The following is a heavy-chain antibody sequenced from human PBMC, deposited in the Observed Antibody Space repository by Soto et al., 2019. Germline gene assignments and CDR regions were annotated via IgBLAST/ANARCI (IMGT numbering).Heavy chain of an antibody. CDR3: AKEGAHPVGSSIAAAGTIDY. CDR2: ISGSGGST. CDR1: GFTFSSYA. J-gene: IGHJ4*02. Sequence: GSLRLSCAASGFTFSSYAMSWVRQAPGKGLEWVSAISGSGGSTYYADSVKGRFTISRDNSKNTLYLQMNSLRAEDTAVYYCAKEGAHPVGSSIAAAGTIDYWGQGTLVTVSS. V-gene: IGHV3-23*01. D-gene: IGHD6-13*01.